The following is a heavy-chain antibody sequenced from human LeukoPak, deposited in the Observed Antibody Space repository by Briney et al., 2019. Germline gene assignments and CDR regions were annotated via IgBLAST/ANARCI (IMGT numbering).Heavy chain of an antibody. D-gene: IGHD6-19*01. CDR1: GGSLSNYF. CDR3: VRHTTSGWYQVVY. V-gene: IGHV4-59*01. Sequence: SETLSLTCTVSGGSLSNYFWSWIRQPPGKGLEWIGFITYSGSTDHNASLKSRVTISVDASKNQFSLKLTSVTAADTAVYYCVRHTTSGWYQVVYWGQGTLVTVSS. CDR2: ITYSGST. J-gene: IGHJ4*02.